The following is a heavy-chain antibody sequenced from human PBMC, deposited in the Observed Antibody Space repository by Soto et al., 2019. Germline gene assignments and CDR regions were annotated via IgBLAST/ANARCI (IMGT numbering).Heavy chain of an antibody. CDR2: IYYSGST. V-gene: IGHV4-39*07. J-gene: IGHJ6*02. CDR1: GGSISSSSYY. CDR3: AREQRPNPALWSQRYGMDV. Sequence: SETLSLTCTVSGGSISSSSYYWGWIRQPPGKGLEWIGSIYYSGSTYYNPSLKSRVTISVDTSKNQFSLKLSSVTAADTAVYYCAREQRPNPALWSQRYGMDVWGQGTTVNVSS. D-gene: IGHD1-26*01.